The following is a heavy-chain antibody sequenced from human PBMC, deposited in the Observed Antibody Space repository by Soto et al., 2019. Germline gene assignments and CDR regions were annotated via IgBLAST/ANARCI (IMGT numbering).Heavy chain of an antibody. CDR3: TPQFLSAAYYYGMDV. CDR1: GFTFSNAW. D-gene: IGHD3-16*02. V-gene: IGHV3-15*07. J-gene: IGHJ6*02. CDR2: IKSKTDGGTT. Sequence: EVQLVESGGGLVKPGGSLRLSCAASGFTFSNAWMNWVRQAPGKGLEWVGRIKSKTDGGTTDYAAPVKGRFTISRDDSKNTLYLQMNSLKPEDTAVYYCTPQFLSAAYYYGMDVWGQGTTVTVSS.